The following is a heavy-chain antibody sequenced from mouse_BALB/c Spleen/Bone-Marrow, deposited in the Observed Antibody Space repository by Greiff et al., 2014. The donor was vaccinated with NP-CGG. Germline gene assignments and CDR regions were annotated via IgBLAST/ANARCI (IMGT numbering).Heavy chain of an antibody. CDR3: ARRAARATGFAY. D-gene: IGHD3-1*01. Sequence: EVQVVESRAELVKPGASVKLSCTASGFNIKDTYMHWVKQRPEQGLEWIGRIDPANGNTKYDPKFQGKATITADTSSNTAYLQLSSLTSEDTAVYYCARRAARATGFAYWGQGTLVTVSA. CDR2: IDPANGNT. J-gene: IGHJ3*01. V-gene: IGHV14-3*02. CDR1: GFNIKDTY.